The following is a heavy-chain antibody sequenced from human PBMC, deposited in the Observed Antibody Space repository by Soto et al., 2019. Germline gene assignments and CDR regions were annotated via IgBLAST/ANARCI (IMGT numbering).Heavy chain of an antibody. CDR2: INSDGSST. CDR3: AARGCSSTRCRLYNWFDP. CDR1: GFTFSSYW. V-gene: IGHV3-74*01. Sequence: GGSLRLSCAASGFTFSSYWMHWVRQAPGKGLVWVSRINSDGSSTSYADSVKGRFTISRDNAKNTLYLQMNSLRAEDTAVYYCAARGCSSTRCRLYNWFDPWGQGTLVTVSS. D-gene: IGHD2-2*01. J-gene: IGHJ5*02.